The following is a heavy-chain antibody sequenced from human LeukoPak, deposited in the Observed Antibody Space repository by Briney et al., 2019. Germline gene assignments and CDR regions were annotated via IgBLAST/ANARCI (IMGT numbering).Heavy chain of an antibody. CDR2: IYYSGST. CDR1: GGSVSSGSYY. Sequence: SETLSLTCTVSGGSVSSGSYYWSWIRQPPGKGLEWIGYIYYSGSTNHNPSLKSRVTISVDTSKNQFSLKLNSVTAADTAVYYCARVSLVFSRRYAMDVWGQGNTITVSS. D-gene: IGHD2-8*02. V-gene: IGHV4-61*01. J-gene: IGHJ6*02. CDR3: ARVSLVFSRRYAMDV.